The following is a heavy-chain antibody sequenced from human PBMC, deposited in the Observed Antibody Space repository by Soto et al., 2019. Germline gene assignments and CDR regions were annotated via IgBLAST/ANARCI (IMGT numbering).Heavy chain of an antibody. CDR2: VTYSGANT. J-gene: IGHJ4*02. Sequence: EVPLLESGGGLVQPGGSLRLSCAASGFTFGSYAMSWVRQAPGKGLEWVSLVTYSGANTYYAGSVTGRFTISIDNSRNTLYLPMRSLRVEDTAVYYCVTPCLSTGGYSSVDSWGGGTLVTVSS. CDR1: GFTFGSYA. D-gene: IGHD2-15*01. V-gene: IGHV3-23*01. CDR3: VTPCLSTGGYSSVDS.